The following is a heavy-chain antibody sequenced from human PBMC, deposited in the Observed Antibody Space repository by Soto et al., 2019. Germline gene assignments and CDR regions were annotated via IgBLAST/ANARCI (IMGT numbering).Heavy chain of an antibody. D-gene: IGHD5-12*01. J-gene: IGHJ6*02. CDR2: ISPDNGNT. V-gene: IGHV1-18*01. CDR1: GYTFTIYG. CDR3: ARALGYSGYAGMDV. Sequence: QVQLVQSGGEVKKPGASVKVSCKASGYTFTIYGINWVRQAPGQGLEWMGWISPDNGNTNYAQKLQGRVTMTTDTSTSPAYMELRSLRSDDTAVYYCARALGYSGYAGMDVWGQGNTVTVSS.